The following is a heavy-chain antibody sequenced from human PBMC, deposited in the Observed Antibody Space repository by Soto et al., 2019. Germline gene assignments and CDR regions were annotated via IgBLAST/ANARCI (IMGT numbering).Heavy chain of an antibody. V-gene: IGHV3-23*01. Sequence: GGSLRLSCAASGLTFSSYAMSWVRQAPGKGLEWVSAISGSGGSTYYADSVKGRFTISRDNSKNTLYLQMNSLRAEDTAVYYCAKALSRRITIFGVVNHYYYGMDVWGQGTTVTVSS. J-gene: IGHJ6*02. D-gene: IGHD3-3*01. CDR3: AKALSRRITIFGVVNHYYYGMDV. CDR2: ISGSGGST. CDR1: GLTFSSYA.